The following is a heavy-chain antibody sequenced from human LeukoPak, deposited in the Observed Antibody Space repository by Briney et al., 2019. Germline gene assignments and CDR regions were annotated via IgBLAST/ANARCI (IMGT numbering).Heavy chain of an antibody. J-gene: IGHJ4*02. CDR1: GGSIRSSYYY. D-gene: IGHD1-26*01. Sequence: SETLSLTCTVSGGSIRSSYYYWGWIRQPPGTGLEWIGSIYDSGSTYYNPSLKSRVTISVDTSKNQFSLKLNSVTAADTAVYYCARVRLGRWPFDYWGQGTLVTVSS. CDR2: IYDSGST. V-gene: IGHV4-39*01. CDR3: ARVRLGRWPFDY.